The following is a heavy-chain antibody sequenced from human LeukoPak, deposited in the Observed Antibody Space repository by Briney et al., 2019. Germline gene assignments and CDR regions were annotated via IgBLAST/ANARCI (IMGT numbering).Heavy chain of an antibody. CDR3: AREGDGYNFDY. J-gene: IGHJ4*02. V-gene: IGHV3-30*01. CDR2: ISYDGSNK. D-gene: IGHD5-24*01. Sequence: GGSLRLSCAASGFTFSSYAMHWVRQAPGRGVEWVAVISYDGSNKYYADSVKGRFTISRDNSKNTLYLQMNSLRAEDTAVYYCAREGDGYNFDYWGQGTLVTVSS. CDR1: GFTFSSYA.